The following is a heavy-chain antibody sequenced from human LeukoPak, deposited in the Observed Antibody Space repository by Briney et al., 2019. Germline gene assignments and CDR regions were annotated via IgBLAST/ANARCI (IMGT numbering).Heavy chain of an antibody. CDR2: INPNSGGT. J-gene: IGHJ6*03. CDR1: GYTFTGYY. Sequence: ASVKVSCKASGYTFTGYYMHWVRQAPGQGLEWMGWINPNSGGTNYAQKFQGRVTMTRDTSISTAYMELSRLRSDDTAVYYCARDDRIAAAGTHGGGWWSPMYYYYYYMDVWGKGTTVTVSS. V-gene: IGHV1-2*02. CDR3: ARDDRIAAAGTHGGGWWSPMYYYYYYMDV. D-gene: IGHD6-13*01.